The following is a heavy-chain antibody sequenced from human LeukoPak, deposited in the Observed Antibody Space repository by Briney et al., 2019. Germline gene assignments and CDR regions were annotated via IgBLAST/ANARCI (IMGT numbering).Heavy chain of an antibody. CDR1: GFTFSDYW. V-gene: IGHV3-7*01. CDR3: AREPDSTTGY. J-gene: IGHJ4*02. Sequence: GSLRLSCAASGFTFSDYWMSWMRQAPGKGLEWVANIKYDGDEEYYVDSVKGRFTISRDNARSSLYLQMNSLRAEDTAVYYCAREPDSTTGYWGQGTLVTVSS. D-gene: IGHD6-13*01. CDR2: IKYDGDEE.